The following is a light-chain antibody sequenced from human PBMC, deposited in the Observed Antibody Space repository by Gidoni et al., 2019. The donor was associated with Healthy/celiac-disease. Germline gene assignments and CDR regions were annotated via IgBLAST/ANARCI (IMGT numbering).Light chain of an antibody. J-gene: IGKJ4*01. Sequence: DIQMTQSLSSLSAYVGDRVTITCRASQSIGSSLNWYQHKPGKAPKLLIYAASSLQSGVPSRFSGSGSGTDFTLTISILRPEDFATYYCQQNYSTPEALTFGGXTKVEIK. CDR2: AAS. CDR1: QSIGSS. CDR3: QQNYSTPEALT. V-gene: IGKV1-39*01.